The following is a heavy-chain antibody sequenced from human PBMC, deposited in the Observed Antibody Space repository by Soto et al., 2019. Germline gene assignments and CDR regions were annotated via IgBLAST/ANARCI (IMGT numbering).Heavy chain of an antibody. CDR2: ITTSSTYI. CDR1: EFTFSNYN. CDR3: ARDDRGCGGDCYDAFDI. Sequence: EVQLVESGGGLVKPGGSLRLSCAACEFTFSNYNMNWVRQAPGKGLECISSITTSSTYIHYADSVKGRFIISRDNAKNSLYLQMNSLRAEDTAVYYCARDDRGCGGDCYDAFDIWGQGTMVTVSS. J-gene: IGHJ3*02. V-gene: IGHV3-21*01. D-gene: IGHD2-21*02.